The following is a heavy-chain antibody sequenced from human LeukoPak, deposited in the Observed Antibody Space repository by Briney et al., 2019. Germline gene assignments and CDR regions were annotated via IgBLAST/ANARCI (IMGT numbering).Heavy chain of an antibody. D-gene: IGHD2-8*01. J-gene: IGHJ3*01. CDR3: ARDHNVADV. CDR1: GFTFSHYF. CDR2: LNQDGSIQ. Sequence: GGSLRLSCVGSGFTFSHYFMTWYRQAPGKGLEWVANLNQDGSIQLYGDSVRGRFTISRDNAKNSVYIQMNSLRVEDTAMYYCARDHNVADVWGQGTMVTVSS. V-gene: IGHV3-7*01.